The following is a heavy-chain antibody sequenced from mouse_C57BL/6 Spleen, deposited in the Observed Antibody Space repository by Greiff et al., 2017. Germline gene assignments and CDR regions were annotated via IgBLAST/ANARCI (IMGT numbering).Heavy chain of an antibody. CDR1: GYSFTGYF. CDR2: INPYNGDT. J-gene: IGHJ2*01. V-gene: IGHV1-20*01. CDR3: ARIYYDYLYFDY. D-gene: IGHD2-4*01. Sequence: EVQLQQSGPELVKPGDSVKISCKASGYSFTGYFMNWVMQSHGKSLEWIGRINPYNGDTFYNQKFKGKATLTVDKSSSTAHMELRSLTSEDSAVYYCARIYYDYLYFDYWGQGTTLTVSS.